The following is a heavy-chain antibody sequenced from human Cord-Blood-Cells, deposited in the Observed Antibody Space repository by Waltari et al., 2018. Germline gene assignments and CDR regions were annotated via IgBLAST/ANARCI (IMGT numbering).Heavy chain of an antibody. CDR2: INHSGST. Sequence: QVQLQQWGAGLLKPSETLSPTCAVYGGSFSGYYWSWIRQPPGKGLDWIGEINHSGSTNYNPSLKSRVTISVDTSKNQFSLKLSSVTAADTAVYYCARGGIVVVPAASNWFDPWGQGTLVTVSS. V-gene: IGHV4-34*01. J-gene: IGHJ5*02. CDR3: ARGGIVVVPAASNWFDP. D-gene: IGHD2-2*01. CDR1: GGSFSGYY.